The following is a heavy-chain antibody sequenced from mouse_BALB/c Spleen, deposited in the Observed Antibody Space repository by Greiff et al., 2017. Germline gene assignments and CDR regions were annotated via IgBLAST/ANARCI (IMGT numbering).Heavy chain of an antibody. CDR3: ARMGLDY. CDR1: GYTFTSYW. Sequence: VQLQESGAELARPGASVKLSCKASGYTFTSYWMQWVKQRPGQGLEWIGAIYPGDGDTRYTQKFKGKAALTADKSSSTAYMQLSSLASEDSAVYYCARMGLDYWGQGTTLTVSS. J-gene: IGHJ2*01. D-gene: IGHD4-1*01. CDR2: IYPGDGDT. V-gene: IGHV1-87*01.